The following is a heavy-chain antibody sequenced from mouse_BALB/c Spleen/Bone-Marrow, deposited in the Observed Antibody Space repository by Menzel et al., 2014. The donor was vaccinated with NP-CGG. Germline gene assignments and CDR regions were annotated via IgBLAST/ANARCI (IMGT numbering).Heavy chain of an antibody. CDR3: ARYYGSSQAWFAY. CDR2: IWAGGST. J-gene: IGHJ3*01. V-gene: IGHV2-9*02. D-gene: IGHD1-1*01. CDR1: GFSLTSYG. Sequence: QVQLQQSGPGLMAPSQSLSITCTVSGFSLTSYGVHWVRQPPGKGLEWLGVIWAGGSTNYNSALMSRLSISKDNSKSQVFLKMNSLQTDDTAMYYCARYYGSSQAWFAYWGQGTLVTVSA.